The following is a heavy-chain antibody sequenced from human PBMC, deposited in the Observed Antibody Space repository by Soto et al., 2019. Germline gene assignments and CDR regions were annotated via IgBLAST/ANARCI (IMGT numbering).Heavy chain of an antibody. CDR1: GFTFSSYA. CDR2: IAYDGRNK. Sequence: QVQLVESGGGVVQPGRSLRLSCAASGFTFSSYAMHWVRQAPGKGLEWVAVIAYDGRNKYYADSVKGRFTISRDNSKNTLYLQMNSLRIEDTAVYYCAREVDRVFDYWGQGTLVTVSS. D-gene: IGHD5-12*01. J-gene: IGHJ4*02. CDR3: AREVDRVFDY. V-gene: IGHV3-30*04.